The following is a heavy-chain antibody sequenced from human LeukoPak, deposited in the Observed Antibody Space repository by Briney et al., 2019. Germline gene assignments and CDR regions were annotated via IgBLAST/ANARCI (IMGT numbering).Heavy chain of an antibody. CDR3: ARRTLGALDY. CDR1: GGSISSSSYY. D-gene: IGHD6-13*01. Sequence: SETLSLTYTVSGGSISSSSYYWGWIRQPPGKGLEWIGSIYYSGSTYYNPSLKSRVTISVDTSKNQFSLKLSSVTAADTAVYYCARRTLGALDYWGQGALVTVSS. J-gene: IGHJ4*02. CDR2: IYYSGST. V-gene: IGHV4-39*01.